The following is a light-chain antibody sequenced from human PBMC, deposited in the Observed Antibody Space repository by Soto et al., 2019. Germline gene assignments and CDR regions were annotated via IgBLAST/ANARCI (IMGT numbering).Light chain of an antibody. CDR3: QQYYSIPRT. J-gene: IGKJ3*01. CDR1: QSLLSDSKNY. V-gene: IGKV4-1*01. CDR2: WAS. Sequence: DIVMTQSPDSLAVSLGERATISCKSSQSLLSDSKNYLGWYQQKPGQPPKLLFYWASTRVSGVPDRFSGSESGTDFTLTISSLQAEDVAVYYCQQYYSIPRTFGPWTKVDIK.